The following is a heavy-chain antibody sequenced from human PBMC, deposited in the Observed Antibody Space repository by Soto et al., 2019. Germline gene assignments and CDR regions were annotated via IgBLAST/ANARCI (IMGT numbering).Heavy chain of an antibody. V-gene: IGHV3-23*01. Sequence: GGSLRLSCAASGFNFSSYAMSWVRQTPGKGLEWVSAISGSGGSTYYADSVKGRFTISRDNSKNTLYLQMNSLRAEDTAVYYCAKDRGLKLWSSPDVPHWGQGTLVTVSS. D-gene: IGHD5-18*01. CDR3: AKDRGLKLWSSPDVPH. CDR1: GFNFSSYA. CDR2: ISGSGGST. J-gene: IGHJ4*02.